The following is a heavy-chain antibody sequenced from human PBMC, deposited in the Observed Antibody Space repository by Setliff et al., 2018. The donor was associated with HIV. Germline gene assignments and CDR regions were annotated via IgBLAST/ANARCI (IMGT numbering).Heavy chain of an antibody. D-gene: IGHD6-13*01. J-gene: IGHJ6*03. CDR3: ASGARLLAGYSDRWDYYYMAV. V-gene: IGHV4-34*01. CDR2: INHSGST. CDR1: GGSFTDIGGSFTDYY. Sequence: PSETLSLTCAVFGGSFTDIGGSFTDYYWIWIRQPPGKGLEWIGEINHSGSTHYNPSLKSRFTISVDTSKKQFSLKVSSVTAADTAVYYCASGARLLAGYSDRWDYYYMAVWGKGTTVTVSS.